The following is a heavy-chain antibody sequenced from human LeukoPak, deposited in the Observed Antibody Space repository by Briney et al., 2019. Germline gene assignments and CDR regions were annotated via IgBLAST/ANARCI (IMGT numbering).Heavy chain of an antibody. J-gene: IGHJ5*02. Sequence: GGSLRLSCAASGFTFSSYEMNWVRQAPGKGLEWVSYISSSGSTIYYADSVKGRFTISRDNSKNTLYLQMNSLRAEDTAVYYCARGPSDNWYDPWGQGIVVTVSS. V-gene: IGHV3-48*03. CDR1: GFTFSSYE. D-gene: IGHD1-26*01. CDR3: ARGPSDNWYDP. CDR2: ISSSGSTI.